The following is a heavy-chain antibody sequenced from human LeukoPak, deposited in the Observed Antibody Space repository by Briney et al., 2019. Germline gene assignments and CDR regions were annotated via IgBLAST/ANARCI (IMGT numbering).Heavy chain of an antibody. D-gene: IGHD6-19*01. V-gene: IGHV4-39*01. Sequence: SETLSLTCTVSGGSISSSSYYWGWIRQPPGKGLEWIGSIYYSGSTYYNPSLKSRVTISVDPSKNQFSLKLSPVTAADTAVYYCARLSISYSSGMFNWGQGTLVTVSS. J-gene: IGHJ4*02. CDR2: IYYSGST. CDR3: ARLSISYSSGMFN. CDR1: GGSISSSSYY.